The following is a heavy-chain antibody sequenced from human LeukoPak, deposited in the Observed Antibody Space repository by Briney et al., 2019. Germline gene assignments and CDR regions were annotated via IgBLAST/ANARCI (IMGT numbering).Heavy chain of an antibody. J-gene: IGHJ6*03. V-gene: IGHV6-1*01. D-gene: IGHD3-3*01. CDR2: IDYMTQSNN. Sequence: SQTLSLTCAIPRDSPFSNSASWRSVKQSPSSGIESLVRIDYMTQSNNDYAVSVKSRITINPDTSKNQFSLQLNSVTPEDTAVYYCARVADDFWSGYYTATYYYYMDVWGKGTTVTVSS. CDR1: RDSPFSNSAS. CDR3: ARVADDFWSGYYTATYYYYMDV.